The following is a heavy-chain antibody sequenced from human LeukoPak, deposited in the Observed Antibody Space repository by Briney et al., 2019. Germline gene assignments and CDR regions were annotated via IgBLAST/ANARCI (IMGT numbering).Heavy chain of an antibody. CDR3: ARVAVRGDVIADFDY. CDR2: INPNSGGT. V-gene: IGHV1-2*02. Sequence: AASVKVSCKAPGYTFTDYYIHWVRQAPGQGLEWMGWINPNSGGTNYAQKFQGRISMTRDTSISTAYIELSRGTSDDTPVYSCARVAVRGDVIADFDYWGQGYLVTVLS. J-gene: IGHJ4*02. D-gene: IGHD3-10*01. CDR1: GYTFTDYY.